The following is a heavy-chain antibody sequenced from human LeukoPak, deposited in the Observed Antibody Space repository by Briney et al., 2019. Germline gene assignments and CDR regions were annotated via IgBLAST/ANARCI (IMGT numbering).Heavy chain of an antibody. D-gene: IGHD6-13*01. Sequence: SQTLSLTCTVSGGSISSGGYYWSWIRQPPGKGLEWIGYIYHSGSTYYNPSLKSRVTISVDRSKNQFSLKLSSVTAADTAVYYCAREGIAAAGTKPKFDYWGQGTLVTVS. CDR3: AREGIAAAGTKPKFDY. CDR2: IYHSGST. CDR1: GGSISSGGYY. J-gene: IGHJ4*02. V-gene: IGHV4-30-2*01.